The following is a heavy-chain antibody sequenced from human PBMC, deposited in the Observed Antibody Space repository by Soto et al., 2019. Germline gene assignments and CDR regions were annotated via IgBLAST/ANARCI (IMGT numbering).Heavy chain of an antibody. Sequence: GASLKISCNGSGYSFTSYWIGWVRQMPGKGLEWMGIIYPGDSDTRYSPSFQGQVPISADQSISTAYLQWSSLKASDTAMYYCARGSTITGAFDIWGQGTMVTVSS. CDR2: IYPGDSDT. CDR3: ARGSTITGAFDI. D-gene: IGHD3-10*01. V-gene: IGHV5-51*01. CDR1: GYSFTSYW. J-gene: IGHJ3*02.